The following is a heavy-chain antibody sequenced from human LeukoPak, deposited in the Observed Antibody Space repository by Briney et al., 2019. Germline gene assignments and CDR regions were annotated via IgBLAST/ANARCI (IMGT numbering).Heavy chain of an antibody. V-gene: IGHV3-48*01. CDR2: ISSSSSTI. Sequence: GGSLRLSCAASGFTFSSYSMNWVRQAPGKGLEWVSYISSSSSTIYYADSVKGRFTISRDNSKNTLYLQMNSLRAEDTAVYYCAKDLVTGSLDYWGQGTLVTVSS. J-gene: IGHJ4*02. CDR1: GFTFSSYS. CDR3: AKDLVTGSLDY. D-gene: IGHD3-10*01.